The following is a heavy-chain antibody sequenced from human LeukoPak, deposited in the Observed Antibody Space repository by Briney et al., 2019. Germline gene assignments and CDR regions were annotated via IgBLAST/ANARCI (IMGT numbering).Heavy chain of an antibody. J-gene: IGHJ5*02. D-gene: IGHD3-22*01. Sequence: GGSLRLSCAASGFTFSGYSMRWGRQAPGKGLEWVSSISSSSSYIYYADSVKGRFTISRDNAKNSLYLQMNSLRAEDTAVYYCARDQIQYYYDTSGLDPWGQGTLVTVSS. CDR1: GFTFSGYS. V-gene: IGHV3-21*01. CDR3: ARDQIQYYYDTSGLDP. CDR2: ISSSSSYI.